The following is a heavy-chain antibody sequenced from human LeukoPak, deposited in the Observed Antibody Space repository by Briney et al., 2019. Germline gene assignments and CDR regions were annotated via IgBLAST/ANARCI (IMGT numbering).Heavy chain of an antibody. CDR2: TNWNGDKT. CDR1: GFTFDDYD. CDR3: ARDFADVVTLYDNWFDP. V-gene: IGHV3-20*01. J-gene: IGHJ5*02. D-gene: IGHD3-9*01. Sequence: GGSLRLSCVASGFTFDDYDMSWVRQTPGKGLEWVSDTNWNGDKTTYADSVKGRFTISRDNANNSLYLRMNNLRAEDTALYHCARDFADVVTLYDNWFDPWGQGTLVTVSS.